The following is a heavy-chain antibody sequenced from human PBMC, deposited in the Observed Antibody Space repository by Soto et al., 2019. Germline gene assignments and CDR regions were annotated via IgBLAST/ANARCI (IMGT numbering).Heavy chain of an antibody. CDR1: GFTFSSYG. D-gene: IGHD5-18*01. J-gene: IGHJ4*02. Sequence: GGSLRLSCAASGFTFSSYGMHWVRQAPGKGLEWVAVIWYDGSNKYYADSVKGRFTISRDNSKNTLYLQMNSLRAEDTAVYYCARDTEDTAMVPYSFFLWSPVDYWGQGTLVTVSS. V-gene: IGHV3-33*01. CDR3: ARDTEDTAMVPYSFFLWSPVDY. CDR2: IWYDGSNK.